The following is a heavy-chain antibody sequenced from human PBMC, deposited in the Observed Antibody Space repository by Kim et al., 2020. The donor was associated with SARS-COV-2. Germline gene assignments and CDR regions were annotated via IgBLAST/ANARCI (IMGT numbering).Heavy chain of an antibody. CDR3: AREVVAAKDDWFDP. D-gene: IGHD2-15*01. V-gene: IGHV3-48*02. J-gene: IGHJ5*02. Sequence: YADYVKGRFTISRDNAKNSLYLQMNSLRDEDTAVYYCAREVVAAKDDWFDPWGQGTLVTVSS.